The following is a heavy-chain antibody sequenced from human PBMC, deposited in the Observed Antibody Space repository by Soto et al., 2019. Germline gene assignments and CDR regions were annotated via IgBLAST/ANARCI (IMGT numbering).Heavy chain of an antibody. Sequence: SVKVSCKASRVAFSKFIVTWVRQAPGLGLEWVGGIIPIFGTANYAQKFQGRVTITADESTSTSYMEVNNLRSEDTAVYYCAKARYSSTMGYYYGMDVWGQGTTVTVFS. J-gene: IGHJ6*02. CDR2: IIPIFGTA. D-gene: IGHD2-2*01. V-gene: IGHV1-69*13. CDR1: RVAFSKFI. CDR3: AKARYSSTMGYYYGMDV.